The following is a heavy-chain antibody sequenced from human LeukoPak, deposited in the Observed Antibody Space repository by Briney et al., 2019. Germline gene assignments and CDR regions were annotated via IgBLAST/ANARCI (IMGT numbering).Heavy chain of an antibody. J-gene: IGHJ4*02. CDR2: INYSGSS. Sequence: SETLSLTCTVSGDSITRSSYYWGWLRQPPGKGLEWHGSINYSGSSYYKASLESRVTISVDTSKSQLSLMLSSVTAADTAMYYCARQSGPYASRWFDYWGQGTLVTVSS. CDR3: ARQSGPYASRWFDY. V-gene: IGHV4-39*01. CDR1: GDSITRSSYY. D-gene: IGHD2-2*01.